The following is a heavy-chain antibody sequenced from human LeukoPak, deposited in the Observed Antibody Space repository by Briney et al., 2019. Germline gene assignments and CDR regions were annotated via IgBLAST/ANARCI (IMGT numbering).Heavy chain of an antibody. CDR1: GYTFSNYG. CDR2: ISGYNGNT. Sequence: ASVKVSCKASGYTFSNYGITWVRQAPGQGLEWMGWISGYNGNTNYAQKFQGRVTMTTETSTSTAYMELRSLRFDDTAVYYCARTCSGSSCYVIYWGQGTLLTVSS. D-gene: IGHD2-2*01. J-gene: IGHJ4*02. CDR3: ARTCSGSSCYVIY. V-gene: IGHV1-18*01.